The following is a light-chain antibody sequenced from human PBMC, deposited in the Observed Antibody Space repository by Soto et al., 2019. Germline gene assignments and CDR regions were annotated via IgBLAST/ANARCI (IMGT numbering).Light chain of an antibody. V-gene: IGLV2-23*01. CDR1: SSDVGSYNL. CDR3: CSYAGSSTSYV. Sequence: QSALTQPSSVCGSPGQSITISCTGTSSDVGSYNLVSWYQQHPGKAPKLMIYEGSKRPSGVSNRFYGSKSGNTASLTISGLQAEDAADYYCCSYAGSSTSYVFGTGTKVTVL. J-gene: IGLJ1*01. CDR2: EGS.